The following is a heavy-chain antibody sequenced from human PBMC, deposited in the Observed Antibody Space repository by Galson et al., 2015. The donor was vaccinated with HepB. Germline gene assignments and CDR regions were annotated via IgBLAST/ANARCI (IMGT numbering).Heavy chain of an antibody. Sequence: SVKVSCKASGYTFTSYGISWVRQAPGQGLEWMGWISAYNGNTNYAQKLQGRVTMTTDTSTSTAYMELRSLRSDDTAVYYCARGLPHDFYGDYSPPPLAFDYWGQGTLVTVSS. CDR1: GYTFTSYG. CDR2: ISAYNGNT. CDR3: ARGLPHDFYGDYSPPPLAFDY. J-gene: IGHJ4*02. D-gene: IGHD4-17*01. V-gene: IGHV1-18*01.